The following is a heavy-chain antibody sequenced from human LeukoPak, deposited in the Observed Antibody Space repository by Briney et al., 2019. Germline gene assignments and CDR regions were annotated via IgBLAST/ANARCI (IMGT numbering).Heavy chain of an antibody. D-gene: IGHD3-10*01. J-gene: IGHJ4*02. V-gene: IGHV3-21*06. CDR2: ITGSGPYM. CDR3: VRDVGAVRGEVYFDY. Sequence: KSGGSLRLSCAASGFTFSTFAMHWVRLSPGKGLEWVSSITGSGPYMLYADSVKHRFTISRDNTKNLLYLEMSSLRAEDTAMYFCVRDVGAVRGEVYFDYWGQGTLVTVSS. CDR1: GFTFSTFA.